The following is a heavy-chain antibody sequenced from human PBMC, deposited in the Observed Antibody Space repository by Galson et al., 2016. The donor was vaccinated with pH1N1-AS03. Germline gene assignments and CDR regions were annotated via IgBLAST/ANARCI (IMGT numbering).Heavy chain of an antibody. V-gene: IGHV1-69*13. CDR3: ARGRYGGNSGQGYFEY. CDR1: GDTFNSYV. D-gene: IGHD4-23*01. Sequence: SVKVSCKASGDTFNSYVISWVRQAPGQGLEWMGGIIPVFGTSTYAQTFQGRVTITADEASSITFYMELSSLRSEDTAVYYCARGRYGGNSGQGYFEYWGQGTLVTVSS. CDR2: IIPVFGTS. J-gene: IGHJ4*02.